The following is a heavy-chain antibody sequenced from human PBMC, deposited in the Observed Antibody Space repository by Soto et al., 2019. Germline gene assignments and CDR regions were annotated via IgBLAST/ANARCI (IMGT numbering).Heavy chain of an antibody. D-gene: IGHD2-21*02. CDR2: IYWDDDK. V-gene: IGHV2-5*02. J-gene: IGHJ3*02. CDR1: GFSLSTSGVA. CDR3: AHRLTATAFPI. Sequence: QITLKESGPPLVKPTQTLTLTCTFSGFSLSTSGVAVGWIRQPPGKALEWLALIYWDDDKRYSPSMKGRFTTPRHTPQTQVALIMTNIAPEDTATYYPAHRLTATAFPIWGQGTMVTLSS.